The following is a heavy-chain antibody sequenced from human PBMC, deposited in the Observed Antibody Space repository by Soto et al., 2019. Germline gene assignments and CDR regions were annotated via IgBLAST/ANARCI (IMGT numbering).Heavy chain of an antibody. V-gene: IGHV3-30-3*01. CDR3: ARELRGMDV. CDR1: GFTFSSYA. CDR2: ISYDGSNK. Sequence: GGSLRLSCAASGFTFSSYAMHWVRQAPGKGLEWVAVISYDGSNKYYADSVKGRFTISRDNSKNTLYLQMNSLRAEDTAVYYCARELRGMDVWGQGTTVTVSS. J-gene: IGHJ6*02.